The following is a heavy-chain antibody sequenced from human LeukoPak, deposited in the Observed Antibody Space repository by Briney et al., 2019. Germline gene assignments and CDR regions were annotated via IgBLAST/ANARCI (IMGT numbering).Heavy chain of an antibody. CDR3: ARSRSSGFDS. D-gene: IGHD1-26*01. Sequence: GGSLRLSCAASGFTFAHFDVSWVRQAPGKGLEWVSGINWDGGSTGYADSVKGRFTISRDNAKNSLYLQMNSLRAEDTAFYYCARSRSSGFDSWGQGTLVTVSS. CDR2: INWDGGST. CDR1: GFTFAHFD. J-gene: IGHJ4*02. V-gene: IGHV3-20*04.